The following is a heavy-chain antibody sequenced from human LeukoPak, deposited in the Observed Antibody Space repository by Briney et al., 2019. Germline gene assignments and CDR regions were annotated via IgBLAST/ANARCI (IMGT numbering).Heavy chain of an antibody. J-gene: IGHJ6*02. V-gene: IGHV4-34*01. CDR1: GGSFSGYY. CDR2: INHSGGT. Sequence: SETLSLTCAVYGGSFSGYYWSWIRQPPGKGLEWIGEINHSGGTNYNPSLKSRVTISVDTSKNQFSLKLSSVTAADTAVYYCARGVRRYASYYYGMDVWGQGTTVTVSS. CDR3: ARGVRRYASYYYGMDV. D-gene: IGHD2-2*01.